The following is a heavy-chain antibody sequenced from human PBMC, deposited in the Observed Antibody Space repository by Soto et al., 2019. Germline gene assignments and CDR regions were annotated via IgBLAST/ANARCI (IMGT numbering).Heavy chain of an antibody. CDR3: ARAYCSSTSCYTGGGYYYYYGMDV. CDR1: GYTFTGYY. CDR2: INPNSGGT. Sequence: ASVKVSCKASGYTFTGYYMHWVRQAPGQGLEWMGWINPNSGGTNYAQKFQGRVTMTRDTSISTAYMELSRLRSDDTAVYYCARAYCSSTSCYTGGGYYYYYGMDVWGQGTTVTVSS. J-gene: IGHJ6*02. D-gene: IGHD2-2*02. V-gene: IGHV1-2*02.